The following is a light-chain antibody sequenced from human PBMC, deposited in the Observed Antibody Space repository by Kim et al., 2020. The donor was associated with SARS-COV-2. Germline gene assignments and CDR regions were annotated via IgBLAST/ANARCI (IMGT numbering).Light chain of an antibody. CDR1: QSISTW. Sequence: DIQLTQSPSTLSAAVGDRVTITCRASQSISTWLAWYQLKPGKAPKVLIYEASRLQRGVPSRFSGSGYGTEFSLTISSLQPDDFGSYYCQQYSSYSFGQGTTLEI. CDR3: QQYSSYS. V-gene: IGKV1-5*01. J-gene: IGKJ2*03. CDR2: EAS.